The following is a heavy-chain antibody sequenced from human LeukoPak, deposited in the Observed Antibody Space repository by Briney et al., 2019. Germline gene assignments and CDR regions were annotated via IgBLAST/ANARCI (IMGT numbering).Heavy chain of an antibody. CDR3: ARDKKGGYKGDAFDI. D-gene: IGHD5-24*01. J-gene: IGHJ3*02. V-gene: IGHV4-59*13. CDR2: IYYSGST. Sequence: SETLSLTCTVSGGSLSSYYWSWIRQPPGKGLEWIGYIYYSGSTNYNPSLKSRVTISVDTSKNQFSLKLSSVTAADTAVYDCARDKKGGYKGDAFDIWGQGTMVTVSS. CDR1: GGSLSSYY.